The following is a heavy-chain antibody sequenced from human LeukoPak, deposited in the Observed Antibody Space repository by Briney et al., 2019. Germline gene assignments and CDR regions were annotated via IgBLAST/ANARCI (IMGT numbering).Heavy chain of an antibody. V-gene: IGHV1-2*02. D-gene: IGHD5-24*01. Sequence: AASVKVSCKASGYTFTGYYMHLVRQAPGQGLEWMGWINPNSGGTNYAQKFQGRVTMTRDTSTSTAYMELSRLTSDDTAVYYCARVSYNYLDYWGQGTLVTVSS. CDR2: INPNSGGT. J-gene: IGHJ4*02. CDR3: ARVSYNYLDY. CDR1: GYTFTGYY.